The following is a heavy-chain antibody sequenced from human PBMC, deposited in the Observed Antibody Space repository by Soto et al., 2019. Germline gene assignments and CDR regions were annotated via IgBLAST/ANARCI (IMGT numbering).Heavy chain of an antibody. J-gene: IGHJ5*02. CDR3: ARERSHGALPWFDP. Sequence: EVQLVESGGGLVQPGGSLRLSCVGSGFTFSNSWMTWVRQAPGKRLESVAKIKEDGSQREYVDSVKGRFTISRDNAEKSLYLQMNSLRVEDTAVYYCARERSHGALPWFDPWGQGTLVTVSS. CDR1: GFTFSNSW. CDR2: IKEDGSQR. D-gene: IGHD4-17*01. V-gene: IGHV3-7*01.